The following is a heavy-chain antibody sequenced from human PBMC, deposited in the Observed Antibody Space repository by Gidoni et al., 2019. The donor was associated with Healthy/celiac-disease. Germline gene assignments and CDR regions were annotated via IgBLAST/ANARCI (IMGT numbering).Heavy chain of an antibody. D-gene: IGHD6-13*01. Sequence: QMQLVQSGPEVKKPGTSVKVSCKASGFTFTSSAVQWVRQARGQRLEWIGWIVVGSGNTNYAQKFQERVTITRDMSTSTAYMELSSLRSEDTAVYYCAAGLLYSSSWYNSPFDYWGQGTLVTVSS. V-gene: IGHV1-58*01. J-gene: IGHJ4*02. CDR2: IVVGSGNT. CDR3: AAGLLYSSSWYNSPFDY. CDR1: GFTFTSSA.